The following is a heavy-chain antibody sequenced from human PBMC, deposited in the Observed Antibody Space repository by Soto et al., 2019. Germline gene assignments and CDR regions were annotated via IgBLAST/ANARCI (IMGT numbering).Heavy chain of an antibody. CDR1: GGSISSGDYY. J-gene: IGHJ6*02. V-gene: IGHV4-30-4*01. D-gene: IGHD4-4*01. CDR3: ARALYSSFPRYYYYGMDV. Sequence: QVQLQESGPGLVKPSQTLSLTCTVSGGSISSGDYYWSWIRQPPGKGLEWIGYIYYSGSTYYNPSLKSRVTISVDTSTNQFSLKLSSVPAADTAVYYCARALYSSFPRYYYYGMDVWGQGTTVTVSS. CDR2: IYYSGST.